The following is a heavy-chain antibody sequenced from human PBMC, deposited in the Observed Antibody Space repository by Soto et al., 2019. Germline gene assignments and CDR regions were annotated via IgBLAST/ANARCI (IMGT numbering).Heavy chain of an antibody. Sequence: LRLSCAASGFTFSSYWMSWVRQAPGKGLEWVANIKQDGSEKYYVDSVKGRFTISRDNAKNSLYLQMNSLRAEDTAVYYCARVGIVVVPAAMEVFDYWGQGTLVTVSS. CDR3: ARVGIVVVPAAMEVFDY. CDR1: GFTFSSYW. D-gene: IGHD2-2*01. V-gene: IGHV3-7*01. CDR2: IKQDGSEK. J-gene: IGHJ4*02.